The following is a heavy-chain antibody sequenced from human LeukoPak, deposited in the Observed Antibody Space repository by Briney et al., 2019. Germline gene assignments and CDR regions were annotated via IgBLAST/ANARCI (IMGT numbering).Heavy chain of an antibody. Sequence: GGSLRLSCAASGFTFSSYSMNWVRQAPGKGLEWGSSISSSSSYIYYADSVKGRFTISRDNAKNSLYLQMNSLRAEDTAVYYCATYYYDSSGYYAYFDYWGQGTLVTVSS. CDR1: GFTFSSYS. V-gene: IGHV3-21*01. CDR2: ISSSSSYI. J-gene: IGHJ4*02. D-gene: IGHD3-22*01. CDR3: ATYYYDSSGYYAYFDY.